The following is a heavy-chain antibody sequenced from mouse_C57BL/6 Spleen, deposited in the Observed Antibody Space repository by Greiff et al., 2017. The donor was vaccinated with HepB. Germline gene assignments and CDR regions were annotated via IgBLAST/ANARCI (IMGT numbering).Heavy chain of an antibody. CDR1: GYTFTSYW. D-gene: IGHD1-1*01. CDR3: ARSYGSEYYYAMDY. J-gene: IGHJ4*01. CDR2: IDPSDSYT. Sequence: QVQLQQPGAELVRPGTSVKLSCKASGYTFTSYWMHWVKQRPGQGLEWIGVIDPSDSYTNYNPKFKGKATLTVDTSSSTAYMQLSSLTSEDSAVYYCARSYGSEYYYAMDYWGQGTSVTVSS. V-gene: IGHV1-59*01.